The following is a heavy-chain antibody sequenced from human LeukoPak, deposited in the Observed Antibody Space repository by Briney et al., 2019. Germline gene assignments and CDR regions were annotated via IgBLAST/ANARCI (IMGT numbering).Heavy chain of an antibody. V-gene: IGHV4-61*01. CDR2: IYYSGST. CDR3: ARAAILPGYYYYGMDV. J-gene: IGHJ6*02. D-gene: IGHD2-2*01. CDR1: GGSLSSGSYY. Sequence: SETLSLTCTVSGGSLSSGSYYWSWIRQPPGRGLEWLGYIYYSGSTNYNPSLKSRVTISVDTSKNQFALKLSSVTAADTAVYYCARAAILPGYYYYGMDVWGQGTRVTVSS.